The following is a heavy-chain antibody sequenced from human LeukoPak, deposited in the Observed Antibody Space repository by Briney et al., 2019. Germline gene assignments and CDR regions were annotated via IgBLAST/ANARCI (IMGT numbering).Heavy chain of an antibody. V-gene: IGHV1-69*06. CDR1: GGTFSSYA. CDR2: IIPIFGTA. D-gene: IGHD3-22*01. CDR3: ARDPSPYYYDSSGYSLPYYFDY. J-gene: IGHJ4*02. Sequence: SVKVSCKASGGTFSSYAISWVRQAPGQGLEWMGGIIPIFGTANYAQKFQGRVTITADKSTSTAYMELSSLRSEDTAVYYCARDPSPYYYDSSGYSLPYYFDYWGQGTLVTVSS.